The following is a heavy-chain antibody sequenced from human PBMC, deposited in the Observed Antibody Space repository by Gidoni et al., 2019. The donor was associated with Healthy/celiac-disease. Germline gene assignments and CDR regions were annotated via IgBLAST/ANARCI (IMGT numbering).Heavy chain of an antibody. V-gene: IGHV4-30-2*01. D-gene: IGHD4-17*01. CDR1: GGSISRGGYS. CDR2: IYHSGST. J-gene: IGHJ4*02. CDR3: ARGGDYGDYVVNY. Sequence: QLQLQESGSGLVKPSQTLSLTCAVSGGSISRGGYSWSWIRQPPGKGLEWIGYIYHSGSTYYNPSLKSRVTISVDRSKNQFSLKLSSVTAADTAVYYCARGGDYGDYVVNYWGQGTLVTVSS.